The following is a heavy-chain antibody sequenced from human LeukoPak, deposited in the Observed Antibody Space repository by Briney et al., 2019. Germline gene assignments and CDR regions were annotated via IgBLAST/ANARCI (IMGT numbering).Heavy chain of an antibody. Sequence: PSETLSLTCTVSGGFISSYYWSWIRQPAGKGLEWIGRIYTSGSTNYNPSLKSRVTMSVDTSRNQFSLKLSSVTAADTAVYYCAGGYYYDRIHWFDPWGQGTLVTVSS. J-gene: IGHJ5*02. CDR2: IYTSGST. CDR1: GGFISSYY. D-gene: IGHD3-22*01. CDR3: AGGYYYDRIHWFDP. V-gene: IGHV4-4*07.